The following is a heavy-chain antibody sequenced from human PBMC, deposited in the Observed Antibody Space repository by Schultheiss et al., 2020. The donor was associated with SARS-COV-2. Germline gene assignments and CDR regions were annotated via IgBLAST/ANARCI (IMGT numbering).Heavy chain of an antibody. Sequence: SETLSLTCTVSGGSISSSNYYWGWIRQPPGKGLEWIGEIYHSGRTNYNPSLKSRVTISVDKSKNQFSLKLSSVTAADTAVYYCARDLEDSSGHFDYWGQGTLVTVSS. CDR3: ARDLEDSSGHFDY. CDR1: GGSISSSNYY. V-gene: IGHV4-39*07. CDR2: IYHSGRT. D-gene: IGHD3-22*01. J-gene: IGHJ4*02.